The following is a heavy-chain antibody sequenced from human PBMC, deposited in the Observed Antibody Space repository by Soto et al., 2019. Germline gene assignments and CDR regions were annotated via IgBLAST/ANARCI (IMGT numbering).Heavy chain of an antibody. J-gene: IGHJ6*02. Sequence: QVHLQESGPGLVRPSQTLSLTSTVSGGPISYDHFHWTWILQPPGKGLECIGYIHYSGSVFYTPSLQSRLSMSVDTSKNLFSLKLSSVTAADTAVYFCVREDDGGDRDYYGLDVWGQGTTVTVSS. CDR1: GGPISYDHFH. V-gene: IGHV4-30-4*01. D-gene: IGHD2-21*02. CDR3: VREDDGGDRDYYGLDV. CDR2: IHYSGSV.